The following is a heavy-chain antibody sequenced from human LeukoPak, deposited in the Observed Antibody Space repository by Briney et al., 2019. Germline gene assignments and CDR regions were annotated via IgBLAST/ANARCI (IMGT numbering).Heavy chain of an antibody. J-gene: IGHJ3*02. D-gene: IGHD5-18*01. V-gene: IGHV4-34*01. CDR3: ARVYSYGYSGAFDI. CDR1: GGSFSGYY. Sequence: SETLSLTCAVYGGSFSGYYWSWIRQPPGKGLEWIGEINHSGSTNYNPSLKSRVTISVDTSKNQFSLKLSSVTTADTAVYYCARVYSYGYSGAFDIWGQGTMVTVSS. CDR2: INHSGST.